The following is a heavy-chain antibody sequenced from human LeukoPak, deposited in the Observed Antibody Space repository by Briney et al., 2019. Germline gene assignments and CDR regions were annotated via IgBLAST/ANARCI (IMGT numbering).Heavy chain of an antibody. J-gene: IGHJ6*03. CDR1: GYTFTSYD. Sequence: GASVKVSCKASGYTFTSYDINWVRQATGQGLEWMGWMNPNSGNTGYAQKFQGRGTMTRNTSISTAYMELSSLRSEDTAVYYCARGRRGTMIVVATPIYYYYYMDVWGKGTTVTVSS. CDR3: ARGRRGTMIVVATPIYYYYYMDV. V-gene: IGHV1-8*01. CDR2: MNPNSGNT. D-gene: IGHD3-22*01.